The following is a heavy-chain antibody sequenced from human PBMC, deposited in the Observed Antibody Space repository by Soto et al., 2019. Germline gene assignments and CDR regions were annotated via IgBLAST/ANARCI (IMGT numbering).Heavy chain of an antibody. CDR1: GFTFSSYA. J-gene: IGHJ4*02. D-gene: IGHD4-17*01. V-gene: IGHV3-33*01. CDR2: IWDDGSNE. Sequence: QVQLVESGGVVVQPGRSLRLSCAAAGFTFSSYAMHWVRQAPGKGLEWVAVIWDDGSNEYYADYVKGRGTISRENSKYTRDLQMNSLRSADTAVYYYARDYSNTPYGFDSWGRGTLVTVSS. CDR3: ARDYSNTPYGFDS.